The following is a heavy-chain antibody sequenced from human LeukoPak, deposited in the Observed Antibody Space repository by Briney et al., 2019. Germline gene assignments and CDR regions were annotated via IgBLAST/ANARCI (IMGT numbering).Heavy chain of an antibody. Sequence: SETLSLTCTVSGGSISSGGYYWSWIRQHPGKGLEWIGYIYYSGSTYYNPSLKSRVTISVGTSKNQFSLKLSSVTAADTAVYYCARRDYDILTGYYEGGYFDYWGQGTLVTVSS. J-gene: IGHJ4*02. CDR3: ARRDYDILTGYYEGGYFDY. D-gene: IGHD3-9*01. CDR2: IYYSGST. V-gene: IGHV4-31*03. CDR1: GGSISSGGYY.